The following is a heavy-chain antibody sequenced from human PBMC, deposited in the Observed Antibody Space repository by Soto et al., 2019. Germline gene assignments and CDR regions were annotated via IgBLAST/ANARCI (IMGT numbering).Heavy chain of an antibody. Sequence: PSETLSLTCTVSGGSISSYYWSWIRQPPGRGLEWIGYIYYRGSTNYNPSLKSRVTISVDTSKNQFSLKLSSVTAADTAVYYCARRAELGYYFYLDVWGKGTTVTVSS. CDR3: ARRAELGYYFYLDV. CDR1: GGSISSYY. V-gene: IGHV4-59*08. CDR2: IYYRGST. J-gene: IGHJ6*03. D-gene: IGHD3-16*01.